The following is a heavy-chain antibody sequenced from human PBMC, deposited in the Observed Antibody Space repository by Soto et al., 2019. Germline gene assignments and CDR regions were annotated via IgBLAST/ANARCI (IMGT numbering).Heavy chain of an antibody. CDR3: ARVHCSAGTCLDGLDF. V-gene: IGHV6-1*01. D-gene: IGHD2-15*01. CDR2: IYYRSKWFH. Sequence: LXLTCVISVDSVSSNCACWNWIRQSPSRGLQWLGRIYYRSKWFHDYAASVESRMAINPDTSRNQFSLQLNYVTPEDTAVYYCARVHCSAGTCLDGLDFWGQGTTVTASS. J-gene: IGHJ6*02. CDR1: VDSVSSNCAC.